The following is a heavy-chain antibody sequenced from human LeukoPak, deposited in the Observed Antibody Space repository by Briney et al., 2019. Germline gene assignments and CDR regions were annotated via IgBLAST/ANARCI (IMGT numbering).Heavy chain of an antibody. Sequence: ASVKVSCKTSGYTFTNYYMHWVRQAPGQGLEWMGVSNPSGGSTTYAQKFQGRVTMTTDTSTSTVYMDLSSLRSEDTAIHYCASAYGSGNYYHFDYWGQGTLVTVAS. V-gene: IGHV1-46*01. CDR2: SNPSGGST. CDR3: ASAYGSGNYYHFDY. CDR1: GYTFTNYY. D-gene: IGHD3-10*01. J-gene: IGHJ4*02.